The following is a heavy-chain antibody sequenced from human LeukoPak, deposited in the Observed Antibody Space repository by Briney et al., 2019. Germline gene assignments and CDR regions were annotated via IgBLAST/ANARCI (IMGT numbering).Heavy chain of an antibody. Sequence: SETLSLTCAVSGVSISSSEWWIWVRQPPGQGLEWIGEIHRDGRTRYNPSLQTRVTMSIDYSKNQISLEVTSVTAADTAIYYCGKTDIYFNPIDYWGPGSLVTVSS. D-gene: IGHD3-9*01. J-gene: IGHJ4*02. CDR1: GVSISSSEW. V-gene: IGHV4-4*02. CDR2: IHRDGRT. CDR3: GKTDIYFNPIDY.